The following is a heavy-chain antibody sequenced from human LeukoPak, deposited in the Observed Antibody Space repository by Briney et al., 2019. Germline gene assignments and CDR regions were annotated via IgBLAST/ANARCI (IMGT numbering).Heavy chain of an antibody. CDR3: ARGSWSAADTNIDY. J-gene: IGHJ4*02. Sequence: PVGSLRLSCAASGFTLSTYWMHWVRQGPGKGLVWVSCINSDGSRTTYADSVKGRFAISRDNAKNTLYLQMNTLRVEDTAVYYCARGSWSAADTNIDYWGQGTLVTVSS. D-gene: IGHD6-13*01. CDR1: GFTLSTYW. V-gene: IGHV3-74*01. CDR2: INSDGSRT.